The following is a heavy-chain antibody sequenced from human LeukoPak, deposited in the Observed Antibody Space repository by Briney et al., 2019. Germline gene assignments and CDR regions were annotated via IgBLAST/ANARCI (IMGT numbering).Heavy chain of an antibody. J-gene: IGHJ4*01. CDR2: SHHSGSS. CDR1: GGSISSGDYY. V-gene: IGHV4-31*03. Sequence: PSETLSLTCTVSGGSISSGDYYWSWIRQQPGKGLEWIGYSHHSGSSYYNPSLNSRVMISVDRSANHFSLTMNSVTAADTAIYYCARESVVVGSSYYLDYWGHGTLVTVSS. CDR3: ARESVVVGSSYYLDY. D-gene: IGHD2-15*01.